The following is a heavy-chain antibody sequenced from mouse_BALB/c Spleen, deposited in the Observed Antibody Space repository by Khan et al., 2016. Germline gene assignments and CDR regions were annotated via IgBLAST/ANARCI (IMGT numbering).Heavy chain of an antibody. J-gene: IGHJ3*01. CDR3: ASYYDYDGGFAY. Sequence: QVQLKESGPGLVAPSQSLSITCTVSGFSITGFAVNWVRQPPGKGLEWLGVIWGDGSTAYDSALKSRLSISKDDSKSQVFLKMNSQQADDTARYYCASYYDYDGGFAYWGQGTLGTVSA. D-gene: IGHD2-4*01. V-gene: IGHV2-6-7*01. CDR1: GFSITGFA. CDR2: IWGDGST.